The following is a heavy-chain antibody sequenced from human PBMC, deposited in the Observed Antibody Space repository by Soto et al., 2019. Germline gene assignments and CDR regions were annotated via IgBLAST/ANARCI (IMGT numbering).Heavy chain of an antibody. CDR2: IIPVFGTA. CDR3: ARGRVTTYLTAFDD. D-gene: IGHD4-17*01. V-gene: IGHV1-69*01. J-gene: IGHJ4*02. CDR1: GGAFISYA. Sequence: QVQLVQSGAEVKKPGSSVKVSCKVSGGAFISYAISWVRQAPGRGLEWMGGIIPVFGTANYTQKFQGRVTITADASTSTAYMELSGLTSEYTALYYCARGRVTTYLTAFDDWGQGTLVTVSS.